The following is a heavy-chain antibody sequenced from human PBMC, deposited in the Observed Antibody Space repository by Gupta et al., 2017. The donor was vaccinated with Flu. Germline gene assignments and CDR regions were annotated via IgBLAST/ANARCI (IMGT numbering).Heavy chain of an antibody. CDR3: TTDSSGGITFDI. CDR2: LKSEADGGTA. CDR1: GFSFSYAY. D-gene: IGHD3-10*01. J-gene: IGHJ3*02. V-gene: IGHV3-15*01. Sequence: EGQLVESGGGLVEPGGSLRLSCAASGFSFSYAYMNWVRQAPGKGLEWVGRLKSEADGGTADYAAPVKGRFTISRDDSKNTLWLQMNSLRTEDTAVYYCTTDSSGGITFDIWGQGTPVTVSA.